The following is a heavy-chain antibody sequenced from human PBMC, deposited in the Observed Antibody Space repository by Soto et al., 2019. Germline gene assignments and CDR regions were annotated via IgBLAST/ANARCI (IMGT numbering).Heavy chain of an antibody. J-gene: IGHJ4*02. CDR3: ASSLLVGYGLEGESD. CDR2: ISAYNGNT. CDR1: GYTFTSYG. D-gene: IGHD5-18*01. Sequence: HVQLVQSGAEAKKPGASVKVSCKASGYTFTSYGISWVRQAPGQGLEWMGWISAYNGNTNYAQKLQGRVTMTTDTSTSTAYMELRSLRSDDTAVYYCASSLLVGYGLEGESDWGQGTLVTVSS. V-gene: IGHV1-18*01.